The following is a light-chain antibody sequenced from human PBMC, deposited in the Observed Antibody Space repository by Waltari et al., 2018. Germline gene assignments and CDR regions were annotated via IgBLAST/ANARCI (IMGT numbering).Light chain of an antibody. CDR2: EVS. CDR1: SSDVGGYNY. Sequence: QSALTQPASVSGSPGQSITISCTGTSSDVGGYNYVSWYQQHPGKVPKLLIFEVSNRPSGVSHRFSGSKSGNTASLTISGLQAEDESDYYCCSFTSRSTWVFGGGTKLTVL. J-gene: IGLJ3*02. CDR3: CSFTSRSTWV. V-gene: IGLV2-14*01.